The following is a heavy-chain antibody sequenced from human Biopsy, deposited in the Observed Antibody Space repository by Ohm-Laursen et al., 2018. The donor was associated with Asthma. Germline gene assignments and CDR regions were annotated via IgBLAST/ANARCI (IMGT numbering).Heavy chain of an antibody. Sequence: SLRLSCSASGFTFSDYDMLWVRQAPGKGLEWVAYIAWDGINSYYADSVKGRFTISRDNSRNTLYLQKNSLRADDTAVYYCARAGESDLVGGLDVWGQGTTVIVS. CDR1: GFTFSDYD. V-gene: IGHV3-30*03. J-gene: IGHJ6*02. D-gene: IGHD2-21*01. CDR3: ARAGESDLVGGLDV. CDR2: IAWDGINS.